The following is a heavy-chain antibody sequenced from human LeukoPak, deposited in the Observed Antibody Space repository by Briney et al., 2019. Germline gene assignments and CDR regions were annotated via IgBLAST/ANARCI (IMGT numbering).Heavy chain of an antibody. CDR2: ISFDGSNK. J-gene: IGHJ5*02. V-gene: IGHV3-30*04. CDR3: ARLSAIAAAYSNWFDP. D-gene: IGHD6-13*01. Sequence: GGSLRLPCAASGFTFSSYAMHWVRQAPGKVLEWVTIISFDGSNKYYADSVKGRFTISRDNSKNTLYLQMNSLRAEDTAVYYCARLSAIAAAYSNWFDPWGQGTLVTVSS. CDR1: GFTFSSYA.